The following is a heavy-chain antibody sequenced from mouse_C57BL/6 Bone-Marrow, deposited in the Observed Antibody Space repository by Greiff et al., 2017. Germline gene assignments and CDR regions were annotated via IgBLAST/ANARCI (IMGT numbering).Heavy chain of an antibody. CDR2: IWWDDDK. D-gene: IGHD1-1*01. V-gene: IGHV8-8*01. CDR1: GFSLSTFGMG. Sequence: QVQLKESGPGILQPSQTLSLTCSFSGFSLSTFGMGVGWIRQPSGKGLEWLAHIWWDDDKYYNPALKSRLTISKDTSKNQVFLKIANVDTADTATYYCARIGGLYYGSSYQSAYWGQGTLVTVSA. J-gene: IGHJ3*01. CDR3: ARIGGLYYGSSYQSAY.